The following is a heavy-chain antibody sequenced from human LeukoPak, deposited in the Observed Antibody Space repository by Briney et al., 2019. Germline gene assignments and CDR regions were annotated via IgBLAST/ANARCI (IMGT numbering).Heavy chain of an antibody. CDR1: GGSISYSY. Sequence: SETLSLTCAVPGGSISYSYWNWIRQSPGKGLEWIGYIYYSGSTNYNPSLKSRVTISVDTSKNQFSLKLSSVTAADTAVYYCARDRYYDSSGYYGNWFDPWGQGTLVTVSS. D-gene: IGHD3-22*01. J-gene: IGHJ5*02. CDR2: IYYSGST. CDR3: ARDRYYDSSGYYGNWFDP. V-gene: IGHV4-59*01.